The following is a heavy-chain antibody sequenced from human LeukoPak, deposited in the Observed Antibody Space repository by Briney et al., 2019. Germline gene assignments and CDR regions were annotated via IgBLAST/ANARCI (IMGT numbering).Heavy chain of an antibody. CDR2: ISGSGGST. Sequence: GGSLRLSCAASGFTFSSYAMSWVRQAPGKGLEWVSAISGSGGSTYYADSVKGRFTISRDNSKNTLYLQMNSLRAEDTAVYYCAKTLQRLFLRPPFDHWGQGTLVTVSS. V-gene: IGHV3-23*01. CDR1: GFTFSSYA. J-gene: IGHJ4*02. CDR3: AKTLQRLFLRPPFDH. D-gene: IGHD1-14*01.